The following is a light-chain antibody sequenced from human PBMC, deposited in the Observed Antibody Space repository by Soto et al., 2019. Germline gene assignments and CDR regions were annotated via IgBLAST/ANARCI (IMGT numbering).Light chain of an antibody. Sequence: DIQMTQSPSSLSASVGDRVTITCRASQSVSSYLSWSQQKPGQAPKLLIYPASNLQDGVPSRFTGSGSGTEFTLTISSLQREDLATYYCHQSFTIPHAFGQGTKVEIK. CDR1: QSVSSY. CDR3: HQSFTIPHA. J-gene: IGKJ2*01. V-gene: IGKV1-39*01. CDR2: PAS.